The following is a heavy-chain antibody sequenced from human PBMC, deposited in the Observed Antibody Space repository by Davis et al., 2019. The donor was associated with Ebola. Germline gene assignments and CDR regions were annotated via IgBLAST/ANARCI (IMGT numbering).Heavy chain of an antibody. CDR2: ISISSAFI. J-gene: IGHJ4*02. Sequence: GGSLRLSCAASGFSFSTYTMTWVRQAPGKGLEWVSSISISSAFIYYADSVKGRFTVSRDNAQNSLYLQMNSLRAEDTAVYYCARNFRVGWGQGTLVTVSS. CDR1: GFSFSTYT. V-gene: IGHV3-21*04. D-gene: IGHD1-26*01. CDR3: ARNFRVG.